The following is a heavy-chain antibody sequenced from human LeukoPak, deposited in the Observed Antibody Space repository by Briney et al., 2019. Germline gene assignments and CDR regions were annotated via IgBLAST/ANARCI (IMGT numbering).Heavy chain of an antibody. J-gene: IGHJ5*01. CDR1: GYTFTNYA. CDR3: ARAYQRLGGLSFPDS. Sequence: ASVKVSCKASGYTFTNYAMNWVRQAPGQGLEWMGWINPNIGNPTYAQGFTGRFVFSLDTSVTTTYLQISGLKAEDTAVYYCARAYQRLGGLSFPDSWGQGTLVTVSS. CDR2: INPNIGNP. D-gene: IGHD3-16*02. V-gene: IGHV7-4-1*02.